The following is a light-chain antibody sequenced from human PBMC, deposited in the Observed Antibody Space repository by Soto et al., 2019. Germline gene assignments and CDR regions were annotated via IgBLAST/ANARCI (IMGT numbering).Light chain of an antibody. V-gene: IGKV3-20*01. CDR3: QQYDTSPRT. J-gene: IGKJ1*01. CDR2: GAS. CDR1: QSVSSNY. Sequence: EVMLTQSPGTLSLSPGERATLSCRASQSVSSNYLAWYQQKSGQAPRLLIYGASNRATGIPDRSSGSGSGTDFTLTIRRLEPEDFAVYYCQQYDTSPRTFGQGTKVEFK.